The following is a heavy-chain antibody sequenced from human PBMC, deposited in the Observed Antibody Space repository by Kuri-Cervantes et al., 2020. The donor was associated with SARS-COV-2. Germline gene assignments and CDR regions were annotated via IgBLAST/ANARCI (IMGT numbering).Heavy chain of an antibody. D-gene: IGHD2-2*01. Sequence: GESLKISCAASGFTFSSYAMHWVRQAPGKGLEWVAVISYDGSNKYYADSVKGRFTISRDNSKNTLYLQMNSLRAEDTAVYYCATRRSDIVVVPAAPWIQLWSPFDYWGQGTLVTVSS. V-gene: IGHV3-30-3*01. CDR2: ISYDGSNK. CDR3: ATRRSDIVVVPAAPWIQLWSPFDY. CDR1: GFTFSSYA. J-gene: IGHJ4*02.